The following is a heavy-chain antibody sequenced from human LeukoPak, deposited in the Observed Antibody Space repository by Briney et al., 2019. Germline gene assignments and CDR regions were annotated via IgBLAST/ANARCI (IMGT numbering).Heavy chain of an antibody. CDR1: GGSISSYY. J-gene: IGHJ4*02. CDR2: IYYSGST. D-gene: IGHD6-13*01. Sequence: SETLSLTCTVSGGSISSYYWSWIRQAPGKGLEWIGYIYYSGSTNYNPSLKSRVTISVDTSKNQFSLKLSSVTAADTAVYYCAGGYSSSWSQFDYWGQGTLVTVSS. CDR3: AGGYSSSWSQFDY. V-gene: IGHV4-59*01.